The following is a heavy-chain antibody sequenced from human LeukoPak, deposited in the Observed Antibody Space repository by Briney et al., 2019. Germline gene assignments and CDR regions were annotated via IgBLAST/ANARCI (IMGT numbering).Heavy chain of an antibody. CDR2: ISYDGSNK. D-gene: IGHD6-13*01. CDR3: ARDDEESSSYGMDV. CDR1: GFTFSSYA. J-gene: IGHJ6*02. Sequence: GGSLRLSCAASGFTFSSYAMHWVRQAPGKGLEWVAVISYDGSNKYYADSVKGRFTISRDNSKNTLYLQMNSLRAEDTAVYYCARDDEESSSYGMDVWAKGPRSPSP. V-gene: IGHV3-30-3*01.